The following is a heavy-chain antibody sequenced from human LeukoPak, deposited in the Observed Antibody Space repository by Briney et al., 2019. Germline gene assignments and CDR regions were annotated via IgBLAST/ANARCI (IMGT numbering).Heavy chain of an antibody. Sequence: PGRSLRLSCAASGFTFSSYGIHWVRQGPGKGLEWVAVISYDGSKKYYADSVKGRFTISRDSSKNTVDLQMSSLRAEDTALYYCARDVDTRGHYARFDPWGQGTLVTVSS. V-gene: IGHV3-33*05. CDR2: ISYDGSKK. CDR1: GFTFSSYG. D-gene: IGHD5-18*01. J-gene: IGHJ5*02. CDR3: ARDVDTRGHYARFDP.